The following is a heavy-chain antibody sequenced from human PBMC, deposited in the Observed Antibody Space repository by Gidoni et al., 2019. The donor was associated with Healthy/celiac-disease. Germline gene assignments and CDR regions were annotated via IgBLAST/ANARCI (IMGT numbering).Heavy chain of an antibody. CDR3: ATRPGDYYDSSGYVVYAFDI. D-gene: IGHD3-22*01. V-gene: IGHV3-53*04. J-gene: IGHJ3*02. CDR2: IYSGGST. CDR1: GFTVSSNY. Sequence: EVQLVESGGGLVQPGGSLRLSCAASGFTVSSNYMSWVRQAPGKGLEWVSVIYSGGSTYYADSVKGRFTISRHNSKNTLYLQMNSLRAEDTAVYYCATRPGDYYDSSGYVVYAFDIWGQGTMVTVSS.